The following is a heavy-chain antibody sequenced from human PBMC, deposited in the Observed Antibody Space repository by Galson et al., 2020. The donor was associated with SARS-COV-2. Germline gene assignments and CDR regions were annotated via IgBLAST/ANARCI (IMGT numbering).Heavy chain of an antibody. CDR1: GDSITSNY. CDR3: ARHINYDTEGYQASFDM. V-gene: IGHV4-59*08. J-gene: IGHJ3*02. Sequence: SEPLSLTCTVSGDSITSNYWSWIRQPPGKGLEWIGYIHHRGRFNYNPSLETRDTMSLDTSKSQFSLKLTSVTAADTAVYYCARHINYDTEGYQASFDMWGQGTKVTAS. D-gene: IGHD3-22*01. CDR2: IHHRGRF.